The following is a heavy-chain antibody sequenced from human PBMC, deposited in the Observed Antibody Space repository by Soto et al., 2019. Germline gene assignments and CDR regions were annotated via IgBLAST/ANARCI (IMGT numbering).Heavy chain of an antibody. V-gene: IGHV4-31*03. CDR1: GGSISSGGYY. J-gene: IGHJ4*02. Sequence: TLCLPCTVSGGSISSGGYYRSLIRQHPGKGLEWIGYIYYSGSTYYNPSLKSRVTISVDTSKNQFSLKLGSVPAADTAVYYCARDRPLNYFGSGSYYNSNSYYFDYLVQGTLVTGSS. D-gene: IGHD3-10*01. CDR3: ARDRPLNYFGSGSYYNSNSYYFDY. CDR2: IYYSGST.